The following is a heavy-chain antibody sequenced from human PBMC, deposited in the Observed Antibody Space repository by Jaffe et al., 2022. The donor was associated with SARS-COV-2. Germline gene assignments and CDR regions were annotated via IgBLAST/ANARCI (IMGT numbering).Heavy chain of an antibody. CDR3: ARGAPRGGWQESFDI. Sequence: QVQLQESGPGLVKPSETLSLTCTVSGGSVSSGNDYWTWIRQAPGKGLEWLGYIFYIGITKYNPSLESRVTISADTSTNQVSLKLNSVTAADTAVYYCARGAPRGGWQESFDIWGQGTTVIVSS. CDR1: GGSVSSGNDY. D-gene: IGHD6-19*01. J-gene: IGHJ3*02. CDR2: IFYIGIT. V-gene: IGHV4-61*01.